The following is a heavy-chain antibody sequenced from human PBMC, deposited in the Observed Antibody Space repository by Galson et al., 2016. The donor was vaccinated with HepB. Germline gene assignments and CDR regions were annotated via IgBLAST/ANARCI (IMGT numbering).Heavy chain of an antibody. CDR1: GFTFSSYW. CDR3: ARRHFGMDV. CDR2: IKEDGGEK. J-gene: IGHJ6*02. Sequence: SLRLSCAASGFTFSSYWMSWVRQAPGKGLEWVAYIKEDGGEKNYVDSVKGRFTVSRDNAKNSLYLQMNSLRAADTAIYYCARRHFGMDVWGQGTPVTVSS. V-gene: IGHV3-7*03.